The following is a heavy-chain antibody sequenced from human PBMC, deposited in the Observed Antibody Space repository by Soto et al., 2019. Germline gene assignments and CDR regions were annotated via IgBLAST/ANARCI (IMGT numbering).Heavy chain of an antibody. J-gene: IGHJ3*02. CDR2: ISYDGSNK. CDR1: GFTFSSYA. D-gene: IGHD2-15*01. Sequence: GGSLRLSCAASGFTFSSYAMHWVRQAPGKGLEWVAVISYDGSNKYYADSVKGRFTISRDNSKNTLYLQMNSLRAEDTAVYYCARDLRYCSGGSCYHDAFDIWGQGTMVTVSS. CDR3: ARDLRYCSGGSCYHDAFDI. V-gene: IGHV3-30-3*01.